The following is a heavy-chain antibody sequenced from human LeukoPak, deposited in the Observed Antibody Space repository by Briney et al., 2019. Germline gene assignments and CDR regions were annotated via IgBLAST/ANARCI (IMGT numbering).Heavy chain of an antibody. D-gene: IGHD2-2*01. CDR3: ATTPICSSTSCYADHPGGAFDI. J-gene: IGHJ3*02. Sequence: ASVKVSCKVSGYTLTELSMHWVRQAPGKGLEWMGGFDPEDGETIYAQKFQGRVTMTEDTSTDTAYMELSSLRSEDTAVYYCATTPICSSTSCYADHPGGAFDIWAKGQWSPSLQ. CDR1: GYTLTELS. CDR2: FDPEDGET. V-gene: IGHV1-24*01.